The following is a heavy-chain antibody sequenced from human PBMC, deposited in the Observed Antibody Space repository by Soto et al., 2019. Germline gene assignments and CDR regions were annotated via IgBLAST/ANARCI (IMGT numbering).Heavy chain of an antibody. V-gene: IGHV1-18*01. J-gene: IGHJ5*02. CDR1: GYTFFTYD. Sequence: ASVKVSCKASGYTFFTYDISWVRQAPGQGLEWMGWISTYSGDTKYAQKFQGRVTMTTDTSKTTAYLELRSLRSDDTAVYYCARHRGPTTSENWFDPWGQGTLVTVSS. D-gene: IGHD5-12*01. CDR3: ARHRGPTTSENWFDP. CDR2: ISTYSGDT.